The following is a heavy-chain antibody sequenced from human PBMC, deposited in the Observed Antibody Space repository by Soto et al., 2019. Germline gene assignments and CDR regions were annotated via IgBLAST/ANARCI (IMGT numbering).Heavy chain of an antibody. D-gene: IGHD2-15*01. CDR2: MNPNSGNT. Sequence: ASVKVSCKASGYTFTSYDINWVRQATGQGLEWMGWMNPNSGNTGYAQKFQGRVTMTRNTSISTAYMELSSLRSEDTAVYYCARGGYCSGGSCYSGWFDPWGQGTLVTVSS. V-gene: IGHV1-8*01. CDR1: GYTFTSYD. CDR3: ARGGYCSGGSCYSGWFDP. J-gene: IGHJ5*02.